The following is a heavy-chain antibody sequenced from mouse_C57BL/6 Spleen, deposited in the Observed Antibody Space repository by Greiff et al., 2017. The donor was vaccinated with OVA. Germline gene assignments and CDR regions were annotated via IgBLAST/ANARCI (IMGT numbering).Heavy chain of an antibody. CDR3: AAYGNYAAWFAY. D-gene: IGHD2-1*01. Sequence: EVMLVESGGDLVKPGGSLKLSCAASGFTFSSYGMSWVRQTPDKRLEWVATISSGGSYTYYPDSVKGRFTISRDNAKNTLYLQMSSLKSEDTAMYYCAAYGNYAAWFAYWGQGTLVTVSA. CDR1: GFTFSSYG. V-gene: IGHV5-6*02. CDR2: ISSGGSYT. J-gene: IGHJ3*01.